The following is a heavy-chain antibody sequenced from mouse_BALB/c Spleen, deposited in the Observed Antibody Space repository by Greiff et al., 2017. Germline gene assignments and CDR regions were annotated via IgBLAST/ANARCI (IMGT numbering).Heavy chain of an antibody. CDR3: ANLGSFYYAMDY. CDR2: ISSGGSYT. Sequence: EVKLVESGGGLVKPGGSLKLSCAASGFTFSSYAMSWVRQSPEKRLEWVAEISSGGSYTYYPDTVTGRFTISRDNAKNTLYLEMSSLRSEDTAMYYCANLGSFYYAMDYWGQGTSVTVSS. V-gene: IGHV5-9-4*01. CDR1: GFTFSSYA. J-gene: IGHJ4*01. D-gene: IGHD3-3*01.